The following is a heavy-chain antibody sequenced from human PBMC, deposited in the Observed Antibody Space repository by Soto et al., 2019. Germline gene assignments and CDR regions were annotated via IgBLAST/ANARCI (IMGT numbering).Heavy chain of an antibody. V-gene: IGHV3-11*01. CDR3: SIDPWYSSGWFVDY. CDR1: GFTFSDYY. D-gene: IGHD6-19*01. CDR2: ISSSGSTI. Sequence: VGSLRLSCAASGFTFSDYYMSWIRQAPGKGLEWVSYISSSGSTIYYADSVKGRFTISRDNAKNSLYLQMNSLRADDTAVYYCSIDPWYSSGWFVDYWGQGTLVTVSS. J-gene: IGHJ4*02.